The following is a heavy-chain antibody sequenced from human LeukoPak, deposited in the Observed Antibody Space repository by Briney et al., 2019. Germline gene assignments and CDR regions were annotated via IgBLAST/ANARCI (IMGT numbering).Heavy chain of an antibody. CDR1: GFTFSSFW. CDR2: IKDDGSEN. V-gene: IGHV3-7*01. J-gene: IGHJ4*02. CDR3: ATNGHSHAN. Sequence: GSLRLSCAASGFTFSSFWMSWVRQVPGKGLEWVANIKDDGSENHHVDSVRGRFTISRDNAKNSLYLQMNSLRAEDTAVYYCATNGHSHANWGQGTLVTVSS. D-gene: IGHD2-2*01.